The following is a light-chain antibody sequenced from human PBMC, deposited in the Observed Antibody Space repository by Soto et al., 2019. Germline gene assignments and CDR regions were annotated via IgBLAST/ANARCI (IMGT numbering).Light chain of an antibody. CDR1: QSISGW. V-gene: IGKV1-5*01. CDR3: QQYSDSSGA. Sequence: DIQMTQSPYTLSPSVGDRVSITCRASQSISGWLAWYQQKPGKAPKLLIYDASSLESGVPSRFSGSGSGTEFSLTISRLQPDDFATYYCQQYSDSSGAFGQGTRVEIK. J-gene: IGKJ1*01. CDR2: DAS.